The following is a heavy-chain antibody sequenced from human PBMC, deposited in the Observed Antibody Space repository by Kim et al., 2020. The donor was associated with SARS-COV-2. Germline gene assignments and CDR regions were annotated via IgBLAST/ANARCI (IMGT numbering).Heavy chain of an antibody. V-gene: IGHV3-73*01. CDR3: VASYGGDYYGMDV. CDR1: GFSISVSS. J-gene: IGHJ6*02. CDR2: IRGKANNYAT. D-gene: IGHD3-10*01. Sequence: GGSLRLSCAASGFSISVSSMHWVRQASGKGLEWVARIRGKANNYATAYGAAVKGRFTFSRDDSKNMAFLQMNSLKTEDTAVYYCVASYGGDYYGMDVWGQGTTVTVSS.